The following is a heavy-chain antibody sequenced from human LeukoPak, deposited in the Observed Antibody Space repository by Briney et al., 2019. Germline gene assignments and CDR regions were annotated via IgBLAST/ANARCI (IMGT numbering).Heavy chain of an antibody. Sequence: SETLSLTCAVSGGSISSSNWWSWVRQPPGKELEWIGEIYHSGSTNYNPSLKSRVTISVDKSKNQFSLKLSSVTAADAAVYYCARSSSSGWYFDYWGQGTLVTVSS. CDR2: IYHSGST. J-gene: IGHJ4*02. CDR3: ARSSSSGWYFDY. D-gene: IGHD6-19*01. V-gene: IGHV4-4*02. CDR1: GGSISSSNW.